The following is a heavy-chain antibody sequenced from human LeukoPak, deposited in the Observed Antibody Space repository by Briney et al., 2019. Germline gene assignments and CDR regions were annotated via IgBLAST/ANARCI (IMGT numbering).Heavy chain of an antibody. CDR3: ARDGHTSSFVY. D-gene: IGHD6-6*01. CDR1: GFTFSSYW. Sequence: GGSLRLSCAASGFTFSSYWMHWVRQAPGKGLVWVSHINSGGSSTTYADSVKGRFTISRDNAKNTLYLQMNSLRAEDTAVYYCARDGHTSSFVYWGQGTLVTVSS. V-gene: IGHV3-74*01. J-gene: IGHJ4*02. CDR2: INSGGSST.